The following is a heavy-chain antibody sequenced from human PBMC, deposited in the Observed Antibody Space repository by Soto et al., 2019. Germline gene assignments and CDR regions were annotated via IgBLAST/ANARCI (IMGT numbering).Heavy chain of an antibody. CDR1: GYTFTGYY. CDR2: INPNSGGT. J-gene: IGHJ6*02. CDR3: ARDKIYDFWSGYYTGDVYYYCMDV. D-gene: IGHD3-3*01. Sequence: ASVKVSCKASGYTFTGYYMHWVRQAPGQGLEWMGWINPNSGGTNYAQKFQGWVTMTRDTSISTAYMELSRLRSDDTAVYYCARDKIYDFWSGYYTGDVYYYCMDVWGQGTTVTVSS. V-gene: IGHV1-2*04.